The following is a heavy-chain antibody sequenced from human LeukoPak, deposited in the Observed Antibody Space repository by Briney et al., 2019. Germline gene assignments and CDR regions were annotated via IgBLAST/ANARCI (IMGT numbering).Heavy chain of an antibody. CDR1: GGSISSSSYY. J-gene: IGHJ4*02. CDR2: IYYSGST. CDR3: ARGGGGNGDPHPPPEFDY. Sequence: SETLSLTCTVSGGSISSSSYYWGWIRQPPGKGLEWIGSIYYSGSTYYNPSLKSRVTISVDTSKNQFSLKLSSVTAADTAVYYCARGGGGNGDPHPPPEFDYWGQGTLVTVSS. D-gene: IGHD4-17*01. V-gene: IGHV4-39*01.